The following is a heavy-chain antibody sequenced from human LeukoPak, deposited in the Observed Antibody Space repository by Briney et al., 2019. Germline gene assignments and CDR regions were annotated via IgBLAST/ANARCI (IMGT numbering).Heavy chain of an antibody. V-gene: IGHV1-2*02. J-gene: IGHJ5*02. CDR1: GYTFTGHY. D-gene: IGHD3-10*01. CDR3: VKDSGAFGGSRFDP. CDR2: INPNTGGT. Sequence: GASVKVSCKASGYTFTGHYMHWVRQAPGQGLEWMGWINPNTGGTDYAQNFQGRVTMTRDTSISTAYMELSRLRSDDTALDYCVKDSGAFGGSRFDPWGQGTLVTVSS.